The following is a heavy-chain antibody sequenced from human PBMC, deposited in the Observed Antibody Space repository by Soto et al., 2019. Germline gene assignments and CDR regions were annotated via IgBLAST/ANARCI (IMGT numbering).Heavy chain of an antibody. Sequence: QVQLVQSGAEVKKPGASVKVSCKASGGTFSSYAISWVRQAPGQGLEWMGGIIPIFGTANYAQKFQGRVTMTADESTSTADMELSSLRSEDTAVYYCARDNKKAAPRRSRYYYYYYGMDVWGQGTTVTVSS. CDR1: GGTFSSYA. CDR2: IIPIFGTA. CDR3: ARDNKKAAPRRSRYYYYYYGMDV. J-gene: IGHJ6*02. D-gene: IGHD6-13*01. V-gene: IGHV1-69*01.